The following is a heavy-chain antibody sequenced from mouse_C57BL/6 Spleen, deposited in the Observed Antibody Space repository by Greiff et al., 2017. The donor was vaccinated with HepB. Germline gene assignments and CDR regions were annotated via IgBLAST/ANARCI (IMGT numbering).Heavy chain of an antibody. J-gene: IGHJ2*01. CDR2: IDPSDSYT. CDR1: GYTFTSYW. CDR3: ARGGGKILDY. V-gene: IGHV1-69*01. Sequence: QVQLQQSGAELVMPGASVKLSCKASGYTFTSYWMHWVKQRPGQGLEWIGEIDPSDSYTNYNQKFKGKSTLTVDKSSSTAYMQLSSLTSEDSAVYYCARGGGKILDYWGQGTTLTVSS. D-gene: IGHD2-1*01.